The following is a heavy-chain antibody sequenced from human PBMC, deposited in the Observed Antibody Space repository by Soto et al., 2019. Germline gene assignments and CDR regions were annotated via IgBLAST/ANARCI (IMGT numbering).Heavy chain of an antibody. Sequence: QVQLQESGPGLVKPSDTLSLTCAVSGYSISSSNWWGWIRQPPGKGLEWIGYIYYSGTTYYNPSLRRRVTLSVDTSKNQFSLKLTSVTAVDTAVYYCASREIQGPIDYGGQGTLVTVSS. CDR3: ASREIQGPIDY. CDR1: GYSISSSNW. D-gene: IGHD1-26*01. CDR2: IYYSGTT. V-gene: IGHV4-28*01. J-gene: IGHJ4*02.